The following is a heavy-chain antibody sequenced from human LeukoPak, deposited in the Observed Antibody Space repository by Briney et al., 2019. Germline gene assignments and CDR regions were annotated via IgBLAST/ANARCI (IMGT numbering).Heavy chain of an antibody. CDR1: GISLSNYG. J-gene: IGHJ4*02. D-gene: IGHD3-10*01. CDR2: ISERGGST. V-gene: IGHV3-23*01. Sequence: RGSLRPSCVVSGISLSNYGMSCVRQAPGEGLEWVSYISERGGSTTYADSVKGRFTISRDTSLNTLYLQMNNLRAEDTAVYFCAKRGVVIRGILVIGYHQEAYHYDFWGQGVMVTVSS. CDR3: AKRGVVIRGILVIGYHQEAYHYDF.